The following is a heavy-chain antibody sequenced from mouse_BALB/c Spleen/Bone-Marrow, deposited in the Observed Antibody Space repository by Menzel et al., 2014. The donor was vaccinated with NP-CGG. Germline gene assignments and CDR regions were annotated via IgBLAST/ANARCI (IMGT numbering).Heavy chain of an antibody. CDR3: APYGNYGLEY. J-gene: IGHJ4*01. D-gene: IGHD2-1*01. CDR2: IDPENGDT. V-gene: IGHV14-4*02. Sequence: EVKLMESGAELVRSGASVKLSCTGSGFNIKDSYIHWVKQRPGQGLEWIGWIDPENGDTEYAPKFQGKATMTADTSSNTAYLQLSSLTSEDTAVYYCAPYGNYGLEYWGQGTSVTVSS. CDR1: GFNIKDSY.